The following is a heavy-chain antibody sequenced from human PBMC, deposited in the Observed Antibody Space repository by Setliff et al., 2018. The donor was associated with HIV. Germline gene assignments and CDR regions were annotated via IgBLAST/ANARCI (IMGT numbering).Heavy chain of an antibody. D-gene: IGHD3-16*01. V-gene: IGHV3-13*01. CDR3: AREIRTVYTGGHYFYGIDV. CDR1: GFTFSSYD. Sequence: GGSLRLSCEASGFTFSSYDFHWVRQAAGKGLEWVSAIGTGGDTYYVDSVKGRFTISRENARNSLYLQMNSLRVGDTAVYYCAREIRTVYTGGHYFYGIDVWGQGTAVTVSS. CDR2: IGTGGDT. J-gene: IGHJ6*02.